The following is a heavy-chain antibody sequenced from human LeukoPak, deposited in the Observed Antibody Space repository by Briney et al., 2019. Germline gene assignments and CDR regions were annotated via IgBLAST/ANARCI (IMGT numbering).Heavy chain of an antibody. V-gene: IGHV3-7*01. CDR1: GFTFSSYG. Sequence: PGGSLRLSCAASGFTFSSYGMHWVRQAPGKGLEWVANIKEDGSTKFYVDSVKGRFTISRDNAKNSLYLQMNSLRAEDTAMYFCARDGGYCSGITCPGDLWGQGTLVTVSP. CDR3: ARDGGYCSGITCPGDL. CDR2: IKEDGSTK. J-gene: IGHJ4*02. D-gene: IGHD2-2*01.